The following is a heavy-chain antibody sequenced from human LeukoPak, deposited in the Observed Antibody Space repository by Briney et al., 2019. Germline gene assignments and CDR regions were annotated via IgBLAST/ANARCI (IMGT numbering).Heavy chain of an antibody. D-gene: IGHD6-6*01. CDR1: GGSFSGYY. CDR2: INHSGST. J-gene: IGHJ4*02. CDR3: ARFRPGYSSSYGY. Sequence: SETLSLTCAVYGGSFSGYYWSWIRQPPGKGLEWIWEINHSGSTNYNPSLKSRVTIPVDTSKNQFSLKLSSVTAADTAVYYCARFRPGYSSSYGYWGQGTLVTVSS. V-gene: IGHV4-34*01.